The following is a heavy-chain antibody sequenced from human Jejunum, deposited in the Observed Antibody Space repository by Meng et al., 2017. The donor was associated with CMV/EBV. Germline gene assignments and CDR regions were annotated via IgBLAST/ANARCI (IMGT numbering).Heavy chain of an antibody. CDR2: VYHRGDT. CDR3: GRDQGRELINH. D-gene: IGHD1-7*01. Sequence: QVELREPGPGLVDPSGALSLTCTCSGDNFSSHICGHWVGRPPGKGLKWIEEVYHRGDTNYNPSLKSRVDITVDKYKNQFYLSLFSVTAAATAVYYCGRDQGRELINHWGQRTLVTVSS. V-gene: IGHV4-4*02. CDR1: GDNFSSHIC. J-gene: IGHJ4*02.